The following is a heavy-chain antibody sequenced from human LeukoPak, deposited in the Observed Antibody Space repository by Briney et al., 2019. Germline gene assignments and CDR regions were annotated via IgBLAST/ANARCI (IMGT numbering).Heavy chain of an antibody. D-gene: IGHD5-18*01. V-gene: IGHV4-61*10. CDR2: IYYSGST. CDR3: AKSDTLMAAEYFQH. J-gene: IGHJ1*01. Sequence: SETLSLTCTVSGGSISSGSYYWSWIRQPAGKGLEWIGYIYYSGSTNYNPSLKSRVTISGDTSKNQFSLKLSSVTAADTAVYYCAKSDTLMAAEYFQHWGQGTLVTVSS. CDR1: GGSISSGSYY.